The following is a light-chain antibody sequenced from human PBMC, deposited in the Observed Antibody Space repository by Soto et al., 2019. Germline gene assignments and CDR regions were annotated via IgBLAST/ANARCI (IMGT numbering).Light chain of an antibody. J-gene: IGKJ1*01. CDR2: DAS. Sequence: EIVVTQSPATLSVSPVERATLSCRASQSVSSNVAWYQQKPGQVPRLLIYDASIRATGVPARFSGTGSGTDFTLTISSLAPEDFAVYYCQERNSWPPWTFGQGTKVDIK. CDR3: QERNSWPPWT. V-gene: IGKV3-11*01. CDR1: QSVSSN.